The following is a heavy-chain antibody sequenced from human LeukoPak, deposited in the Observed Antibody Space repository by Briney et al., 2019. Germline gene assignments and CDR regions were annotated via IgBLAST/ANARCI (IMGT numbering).Heavy chain of an antibody. V-gene: IGHV4-59*01. CDR1: GGSISSYY. J-gene: IGHJ4*02. Sequence: SETLSLTCTVSGGSISSYYWSWIRQPPGKGLEWIGYIYYSGSTNYNPSLKSRVTISVDTSKNQFSLKLSSVTAADTAVYYCARNPPWLGGYFFDFGGQGTLVTVSS. CDR2: IYYSGST. D-gene: IGHD6-19*01. CDR3: ARNPPWLGGYFFDF.